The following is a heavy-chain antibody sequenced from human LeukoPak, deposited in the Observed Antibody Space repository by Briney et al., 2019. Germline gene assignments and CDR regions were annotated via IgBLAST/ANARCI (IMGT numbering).Heavy chain of an antibody. Sequence: PPETLSLTCTVSGGSISSSSYYWGWLRQPPGKGLEWIGSIYYSGSTYYNPSLKSQVTISVDTSKNQFSLKLSSVTAADTAVYYCARSNYYGSGSLLFDYWGQGTLVTVSS. CDR2: IYYSGST. J-gene: IGHJ4*02. V-gene: IGHV4-39*01. CDR3: ARSNYYGSGSLLFDY. D-gene: IGHD3-10*01. CDR1: GGSISSSSYY.